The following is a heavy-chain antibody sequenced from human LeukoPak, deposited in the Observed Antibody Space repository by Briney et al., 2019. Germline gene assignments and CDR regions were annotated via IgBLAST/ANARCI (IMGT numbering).Heavy chain of an antibody. D-gene: IGHD6-13*01. J-gene: IGHJ4*02. Sequence: GGSLRLFCAASGFTFSASWMSWVRQAPGKGLEWVANIQRDGSGIAYADSVKGRFTISRDNAKNSLFLQMTSLTAADTAVYFCAKIAAVGSRQFDSWGQGTLVTVSS. V-gene: IGHV3-7*05. CDR2: IQRDGSGI. CDR3: AKIAAVGSRQFDS. CDR1: GFTFSASW.